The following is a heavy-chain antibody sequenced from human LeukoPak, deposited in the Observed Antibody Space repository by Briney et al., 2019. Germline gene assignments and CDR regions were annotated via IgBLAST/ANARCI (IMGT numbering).Heavy chain of an antibody. V-gene: IGHV4-34*01. CDR2: INHSGST. D-gene: IGHD3-16*01. CDR1: GGSFSGYY. CDR3: ARRTPGLCFGAFYYYMDV. Sequence: PSETLSLTCRVYGGSFSGYYWTWIRQSPGRRLEWLGEINHSGSTNYHPSLRSRLTISVDKSNNKFSLNMTSVTAADTAVYFCARRTPGLCFGAFYYYMDVWGKGATVIISS. J-gene: IGHJ6*03.